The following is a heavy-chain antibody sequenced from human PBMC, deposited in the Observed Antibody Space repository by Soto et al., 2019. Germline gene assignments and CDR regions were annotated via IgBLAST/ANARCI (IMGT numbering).Heavy chain of an antibody. CDR2: IHYSVST. Sequence: PSETLSLTCPVSAGSISGYYWSWIRLPPGKGLEWILYIHYSVSTNYNPSLKSRVTVSLDTSKKQFYLSLRSVTAADTAVYFCARVRGHRDGCPLDXCGPGLPVTGSX. J-gene: IGHJ5*02. CDR1: AGSISGYY. V-gene: IGHV4-59*01. D-gene: IGHD3-10*01. CDR3: ARVRGHRDGCPLDX.